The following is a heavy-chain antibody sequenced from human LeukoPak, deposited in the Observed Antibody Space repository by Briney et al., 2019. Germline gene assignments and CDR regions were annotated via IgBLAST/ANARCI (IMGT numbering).Heavy chain of an antibody. CDR1: GYTFTSYG. Sequence: ASVKVSCKXSGYTFTSYGITWVRQAPGQGLEWMGRVSAYADNTNYVQKIQGRVTMTTDTSTSTAYMELSSLRSDDTALYYCASISHVWSGYYTVYFDYWGQGTLVTVSS. D-gene: IGHD3-3*02. CDR3: ASISHVWSGYYTVYFDY. CDR2: VSAYADNT. V-gene: IGHV1-18*01. J-gene: IGHJ4*02.